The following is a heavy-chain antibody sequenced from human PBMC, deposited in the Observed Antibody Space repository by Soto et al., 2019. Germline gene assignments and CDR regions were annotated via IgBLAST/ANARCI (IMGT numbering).Heavy chain of an antibody. Sequence: QVQLVQSGAEVKKPGSPVRVSCTASGDTFNFYTISWVRQVPGQGPEWMGRIIPMLGMSNYAQKFQGRVTITADKSTSTVYMNLSGLTSEDTAVYYCATNYGSWSTHFDYWGQGTLVTVSS. CDR3: ATNYGSWSTHFDY. CDR2: IIPMLGMS. D-gene: IGHD3-10*01. V-gene: IGHV1-69*02. CDR1: GDTFNFYT. J-gene: IGHJ4*02.